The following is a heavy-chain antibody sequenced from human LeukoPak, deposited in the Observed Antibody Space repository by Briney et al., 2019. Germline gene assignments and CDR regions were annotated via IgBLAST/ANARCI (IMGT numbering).Heavy chain of an antibody. D-gene: IGHD4-17*01. CDR1: GLTFSSYS. CDR2: ISSSSSYI. CDR3: ARGNTVTTRSPGY. V-gene: IGHV3-21*01. J-gene: IGHJ4*02. Sequence: GGSLRLSCAASGLTFSSYSMNWVRQAPGKGLEWVSSISSSSSYIYYADSVKGRYTISRDNAKNSLYLQMNSLRAEDTAVYYCARGNTVTTRSPGYWGQETLVTVSS.